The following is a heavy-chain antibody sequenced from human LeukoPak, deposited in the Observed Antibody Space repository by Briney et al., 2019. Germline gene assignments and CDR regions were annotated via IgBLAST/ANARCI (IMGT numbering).Heavy chain of an antibody. CDR2: ISNEGSDR. D-gene: IGHD3-10*01. CDR3: ARGGVTMVRAVNYYYYYMDV. Sequence: PGRSLRLSCAASGFILSDYNMNWVRQAPGKGLEWVALISNEGSDRYADSVKGRFTISRDHSKNTLYLQMNSLRAEDTAVYYCARGGVTMVRAVNYYYYYMDVWGKGTTVTVSS. V-gene: IGHV3-30*01. CDR1: GFILSDYN. J-gene: IGHJ6*03.